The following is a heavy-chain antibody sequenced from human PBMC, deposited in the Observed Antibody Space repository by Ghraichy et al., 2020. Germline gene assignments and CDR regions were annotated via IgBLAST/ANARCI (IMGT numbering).Heavy chain of an antibody. Sequence: GGSLRLSCAASGFTFSDYGMHWVRQAPGKGLEWVAFIRYDGSNQYYGDSVKGRFTISRDNSKNSLYLQMNSLRAEDTGVYYCAKGPPGGSYFDYWGQGTLVTVSS. V-gene: IGHV3-30*02. CDR3: AKGPPGGSYFDY. J-gene: IGHJ4*02. CDR1: GFTFSDYG. D-gene: IGHD3-16*01. CDR2: IRYDGSNQ.